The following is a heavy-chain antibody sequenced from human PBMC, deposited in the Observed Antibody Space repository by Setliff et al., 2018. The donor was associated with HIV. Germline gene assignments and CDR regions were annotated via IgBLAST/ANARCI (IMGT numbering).Heavy chain of an antibody. V-gene: IGHV4-4*07. D-gene: IGHD3-22*01. CDR1: GDSITSRPY. J-gene: IGHJ6*03. Sequence: KPSETLSLTCTVSGDSITSRPYWTWVRQPGGKGLGWIGRIYTSGSTNYNPSLKSRVSMSIDTSDNQFSLNLNSVTAADTAVYYCARDLFGDFHDRSGYFYYYYTDVWGEGTTVTVSS. CDR3: ARDLFGDFHDRSGYFYYYYTDV. CDR2: IYTSGST.